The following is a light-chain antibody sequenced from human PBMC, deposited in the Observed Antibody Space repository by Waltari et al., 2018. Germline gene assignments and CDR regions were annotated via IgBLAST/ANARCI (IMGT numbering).Light chain of an antibody. CDR3: QQSYSTPLT. CDR1: QSVLYSPNNKDS. CDR2: WAS. V-gene: IGKV4-1*01. J-gene: IGKJ4*01. Sequence: DIVMTQSPDSLAMSLGERATINCKSSQSVLYSPNNKDSLAWYQQKRGLPPKLLIYWASTRESGVPDRFSGSGSGTDFTLTISSLQAEDVAVYYCQQSYSTPLTFGGGTRVEIK.